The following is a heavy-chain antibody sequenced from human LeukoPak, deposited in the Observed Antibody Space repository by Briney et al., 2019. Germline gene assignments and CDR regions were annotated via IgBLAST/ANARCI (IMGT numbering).Heavy chain of an antibody. J-gene: IGHJ4*02. CDR2: ISSSSSYI. D-gene: IGHD6-13*01. V-gene: IGHV3-21*01. CDR1: GFTFSSYA. CDR3: ARARIAAAAPFDY. Sequence: GGSLRLSCAASGFTFSSYAMSWVRQAPGKGLEWVSSISSSSSYIYYADSVKGRFTISRDNAKNSLYLQMNSLRAEDTAVYYCARARIAAAAPFDYWGQGTLVTVSS.